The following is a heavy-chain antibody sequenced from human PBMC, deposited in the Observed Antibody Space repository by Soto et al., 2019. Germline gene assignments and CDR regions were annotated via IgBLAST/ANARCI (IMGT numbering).Heavy chain of an antibody. J-gene: IGHJ4*02. CDR1: RYTFTIYP. D-gene: IGHD3-22*01. CDR3: ARDWTHYDSSGPGDY. V-gene: IGHV1-3*01. Sequence: ASVKVSCKPSRYTFTIYPMHWVRQAPGQGLEWMGWINAGNGDTKYSQKFQGRVTITRDTSASTAYMELSSLRSEDTAVYYCARDWTHYDSSGPGDYWGQGTLVTVSS. CDR2: INAGNGDT.